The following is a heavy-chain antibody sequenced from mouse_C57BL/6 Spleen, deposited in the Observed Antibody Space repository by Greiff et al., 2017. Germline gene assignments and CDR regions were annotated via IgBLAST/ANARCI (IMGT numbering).Heavy chain of an antibody. CDR2: ISNGGGST. Sequence: EVMLVESGGGLVQPGGSLKLSCAASGFTFSDYYMYWVRQTPEKRLEWVAYISNGGGSTYYPDTVKGRFTISRDNAKNTLYLQLSRLKSEDTAMYYCARPHYYGISYWYFDVWGTGTTVTVSS. D-gene: IGHD1-1*01. V-gene: IGHV5-12*01. CDR3: ARPHYYGISYWYFDV. CDR1: GFTFSDYY. J-gene: IGHJ1*03.